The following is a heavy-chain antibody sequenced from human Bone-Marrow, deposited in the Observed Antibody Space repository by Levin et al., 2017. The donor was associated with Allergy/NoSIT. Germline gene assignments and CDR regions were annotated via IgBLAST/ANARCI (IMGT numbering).Heavy chain of an antibody. Sequence: RTGGSLRLSCAASGFTFSSYAMNWVRQAPGKGLEWVAVIGGSGGNTHYADSVKGRFTISRDNSKSTLFLQMKNVRAEDTAVYYCAKDRGIVPGNVNSFDPWGQGTLVTVSS. J-gene: IGHJ5*02. CDR1: GFTFSSYA. CDR3: AKDRGIVPGNVNSFDP. D-gene: IGHD3-10*01. V-gene: IGHV3-23*01. CDR2: IGGSGGNT.